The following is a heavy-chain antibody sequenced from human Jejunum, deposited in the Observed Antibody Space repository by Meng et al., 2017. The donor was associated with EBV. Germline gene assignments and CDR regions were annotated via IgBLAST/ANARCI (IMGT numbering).Heavy chain of an antibody. CDR3: ARYGSGYFPALWY. J-gene: IGHJ4*02. Sequence: GHLQESGPGLVKPSGTLSLNCAVSGDSISRSNWWSWVRQPPGKGLEWIGEIYHSGSTSYNPSLKSRVTISVDKSKNQFSLKLSSVTAADTAVYYCARYGSGYFPALWYWGQGTLVTVSS. D-gene: IGHD3-3*01. CDR1: GDSISRSNW. V-gene: IGHV4-4*02. CDR2: IYHSGST.